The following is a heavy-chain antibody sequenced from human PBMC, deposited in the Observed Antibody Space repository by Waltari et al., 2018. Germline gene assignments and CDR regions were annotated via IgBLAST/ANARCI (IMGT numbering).Heavy chain of an antibody. D-gene: IGHD3-22*01. CDR2: ISYDGSNK. CDR3: AKWGTYYYDSSGYNYYYGMDV. J-gene: IGHJ6*02. CDR1: GFTFSSYG. Sequence: QVQLVESGGGVVQPGRSLRLSCAASGFTFSSYGMHWVRQAPGKGLEWVAVISYDGSNKYYADSVKGRVTISIDNSKNTLYLQMNSLRAEDTAVYYCAKWGTYYYDSSGYNYYYGMDVWGQGTTVTVSS. V-gene: IGHV3-30*18.